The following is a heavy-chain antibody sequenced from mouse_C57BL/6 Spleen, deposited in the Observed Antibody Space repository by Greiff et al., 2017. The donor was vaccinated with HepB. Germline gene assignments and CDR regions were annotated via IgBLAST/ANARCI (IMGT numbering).Heavy chain of an antibody. J-gene: IGHJ3*01. V-gene: IGHV1-69*01. CDR1: GYTFTSYW. CDR2: IDPSDSYT. Sequence: QVQLQQPGAELVMPGASVKLSCKASGYTFTSYWMHWVKQRPGQGLEWIGEIDPSDSYTNYNQKFNGKSTLTVDKSSITAYMQLSSLTSEDSAVYYCASSLDSSGWGFAYWGQGTLVTVSA. D-gene: IGHD3-2*02. CDR3: ASSLDSSGWGFAY.